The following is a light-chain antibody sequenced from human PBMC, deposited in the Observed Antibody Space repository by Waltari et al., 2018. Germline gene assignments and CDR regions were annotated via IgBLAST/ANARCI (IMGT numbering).Light chain of an antibody. CDR1: QSISSW. CDR3: HQYKIWPEA. V-gene: IGKV1-5*03. J-gene: IGKJ1*01. CDR2: KAS. Sequence: DIQMTQSPSTLSASVGDRVTITCRASQSISSWLAWYQQKPGKAPKLLIYKASSLESGVPSRFSGSGSGTEFTLTISSLQSEDFAVYYCHQYKIWPEAFGQGTKVEIK.